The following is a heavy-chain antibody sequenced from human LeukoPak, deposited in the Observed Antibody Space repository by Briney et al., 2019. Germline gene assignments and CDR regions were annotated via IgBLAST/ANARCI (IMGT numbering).Heavy chain of an antibody. CDR3: AGTYYDFWSGYYGTNWFDP. Sequence: SETLSLTCTVSGGSISSYYWSWIRQPPGKGLEWIGYIYYSGSTNYNPSLKSRVTISVDTSKNQFSLKLSSVTAADTAVYYCAGTYYDFWSGYYGTNWFDPGGQGTLVTVSS. CDR1: GGSISSYY. D-gene: IGHD3-3*01. J-gene: IGHJ5*02. V-gene: IGHV4-59*01. CDR2: IYYSGST.